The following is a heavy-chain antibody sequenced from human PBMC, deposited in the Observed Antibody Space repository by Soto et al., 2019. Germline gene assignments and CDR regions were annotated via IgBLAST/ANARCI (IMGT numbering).Heavy chain of an antibody. Sequence: ASVKVSCKASGYTFTSYYMHWVRQAPGHGLEWMGIINPSGGSTSYAQKFQGRVTMTRDTSTSTVYMELSSLRSEDTAVYYCAREGCSGGSRYSYYYYGMDVWGQGTTVTVSS. CDR1: GYTFTSYY. J-gene: IGHJ6*02. CDR2: INPSGGST. D-gene: IGHD2-15*01. V-gene: IGHV1-46*01. CDR3: AREGCSGGSRYSYYYYGMDV.